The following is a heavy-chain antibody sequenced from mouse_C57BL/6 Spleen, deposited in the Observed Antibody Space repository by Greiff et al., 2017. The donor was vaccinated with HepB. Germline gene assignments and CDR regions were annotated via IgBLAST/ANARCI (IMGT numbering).Heavy chain of an antibody. Sequence: EVQLVESGGGLVKPGGSLKLSCAASGFTFSSYAMSWVRQTPEKRLEWVATISDGGSYTYYPDNVKGRFTISRDNAKNNLYLQMSHLKSEDTAMYYCARGDGYYWYFDVWGTGTTVTVSS. J-gene: IGHJ1*03. V-gene: IGHV5-4*01. D-gene: IGHD2-3*01. CDR3: ARGDGYYWYFDV. CDR1: GFTFSSYA. CDR2: ISDGGSYT.